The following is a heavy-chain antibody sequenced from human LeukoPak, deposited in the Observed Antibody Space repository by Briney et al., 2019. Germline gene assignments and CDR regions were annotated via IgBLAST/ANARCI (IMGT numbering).Heavy chain of an antibody. CDR3: AKSGGTSSSGLGY. D-gene: IGHD6-13*01. V-gene: IGHV3-30*18. CDR2: ISYDGSNK. CDR1: GFTFSRYG. Sequence: SGRSLRLSCAASGFTFSRYGMHWVRQAPAKGLEWVAVISYDGSNKYYADSVKGRFTISRDNSKNTLYLQMNSLRTEDTAVYYCAKSGGTSSSGLGYWGQGTLVTVSS. J-gene: IGHJ4*02.